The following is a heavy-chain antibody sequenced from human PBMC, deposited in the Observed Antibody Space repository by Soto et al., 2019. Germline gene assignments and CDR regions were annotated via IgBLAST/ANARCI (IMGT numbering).Heavy chain of an antibody. CDR3: AALYYYGSGSYYNYYYYYGMDV. D-gene: IGHD3-10*01. V-gene: IGHV4-59*01. Sequence: ETLSLTCTVSGTSISSYYWSWIRQPPGKGLEWIANIHYSGTTNYNPPLASRVTLSVDTSKNQFSLKLSSVTAADTAVYYCAALYYYGSGSYYNYYYYYGMDVWGQGTTVTVSS. CDR1: GTSISSYY. CDR2: IHYSGTT. J-gene: IGHJ6*02.